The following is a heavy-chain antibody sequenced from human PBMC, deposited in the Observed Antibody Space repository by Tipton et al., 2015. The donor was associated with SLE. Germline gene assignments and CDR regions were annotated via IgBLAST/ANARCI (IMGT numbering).Heavy chain of an antibody. CDR1: GGSFSGYY. Sequence: TLSLTCAVYGGSFSGYYWSWIRQSPGKGLEWIGEINHSGSTNYNPSLKSRVTISVDTSKNQFSLKLSSVTAADTAVYYCARNSSLPLGMDVWGQGTTVTVSS. D-gene: IGHD6-13*01. CDR3: ARNSSLPLGMDV. CDR2: INHSGST. J-gene: IGHJ6*02. V-gene: IGHV4-34*01.